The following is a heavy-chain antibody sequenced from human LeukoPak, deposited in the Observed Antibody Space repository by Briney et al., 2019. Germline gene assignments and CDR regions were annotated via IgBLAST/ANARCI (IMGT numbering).Heavy chain of an antibody. J-gene: IGHJ5*02. V-gene: IGHV4-61*02. CDR1: GGSISSGSYY. CDR3: AGGGGTRYYYGSGSYFPPDH. CDR2: IYTSGST. D-gene: IGHD3-10*01. Sequence: SETLSLTCTVSGGSISSGSYYWSWIRQPAGKGLEWIGRIYTSGSTNYNPSLKSRVTISVDTSKNQFSLKLSSVTAADTAVYYRAGGGGTRYYYGSGSYFPPDHWGQGTLVTVSS.